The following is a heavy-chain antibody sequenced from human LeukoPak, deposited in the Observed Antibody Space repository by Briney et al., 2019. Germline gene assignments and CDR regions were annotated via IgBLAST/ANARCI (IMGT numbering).Heavy chain of an antibody. CDR1: GGSISSGGYY. V-gene: IGHV4-39*07. CDR2: INHSGST. D-gene: IGHD2-15*01. Sequence: SETLSLTCTVSGGSISSGGYYWSWIRQPPGKGLEWIGEINHSGSTNYNPSLKSRVTISVDTSKNQFSLKLSSVTAADTAVYYCARARAGYCSGGSCYPRVPYFDYWGQGTLVTVSS. J-gene: IGHJ4*02. CDR3: ARARAGYCSGGSCYPRVPYFDY.